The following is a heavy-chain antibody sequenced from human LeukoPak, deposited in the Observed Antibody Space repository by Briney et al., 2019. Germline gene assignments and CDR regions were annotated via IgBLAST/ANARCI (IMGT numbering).Heavy chain of an antibody. Sequence: PSETLSLTCAVYGGSFIGYYWSWIRQPPGKGLEWIGEINHSGSTNYNPSLKSRVTISVDTSKNQFSLKLSSVTAADTAVYYCAREMPRAARYYSYYYYMDVWGKGTTVTVSS. CDR2: INHSGST. D-gene: IGHD6-6*01. V-gene: IGHV4-34*01. CDR3: AREMPRAARYYSYYYYMDV. J-gene: IGHJ6*03. CDR1: GGSFIGYY.